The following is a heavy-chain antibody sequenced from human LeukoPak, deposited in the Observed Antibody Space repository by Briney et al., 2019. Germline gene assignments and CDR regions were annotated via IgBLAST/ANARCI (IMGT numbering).Heavy chain of an antibody. D-gene: IGHD3-22*01. CDR2: IYYSGST. CDR3: ATMGRYYYDSSLAFDI. V-gene: IGHV4-39*01. J-gene: IGHJ3*02. CDR1: GGSISSSSYY. Sequence: PSETLSLTCTVSGGSISSSSYYWGWIRQPPGKGLEWIGSIYYSGSTYYNPSLKSRVTISVDTSKNQFSLKLSSVTAADTAVYYCATMGRYYYDSSLAFDIWGQGTMVTVSP.